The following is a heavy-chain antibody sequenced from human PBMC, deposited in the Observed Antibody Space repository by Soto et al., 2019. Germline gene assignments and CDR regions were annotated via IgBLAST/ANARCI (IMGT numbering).Heavy chain of an antibody. Sequence: SETLSLTCTVSGGSISSYYWSWIRQPPGKGLEWIGYIYYSGSTNYNPSLKSRVTISVDTSKNQFSLKLSSVTAADTAVYYCARRHCSSTSCQNNFDYWGQGTLVTVSS. CDR1: GGSISSYY. D-gene: IGHD2-2*01. CDR2: IYYSGST. V-gene: IGHV4-59*01. J-gene: IGHJ4*02. CDR3: ARRHCSSTSCQNNFDY.